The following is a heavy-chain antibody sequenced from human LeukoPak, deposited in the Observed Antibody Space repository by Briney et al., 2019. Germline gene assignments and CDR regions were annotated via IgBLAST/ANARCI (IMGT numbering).Heavy chain of an antibody. D-gene: IGHD6-19*01. CDR3: ARGPFYSSGSKPFDY. Sequence: SETLSLTCAVYGGSFSGYYWSWIRQPPGKGLEWIGEINHSGSTNYNPSLKSRVAISVDTSKNQFSLKLSSVTAADTAVYCCARGPFYSSGSKPFDYWGQGTLVTVSS. CDR1: GGSFSGYY. V-gene: IGHV4-34*01. J-gene: IGHJ4*02. CDR2: INHSGST.